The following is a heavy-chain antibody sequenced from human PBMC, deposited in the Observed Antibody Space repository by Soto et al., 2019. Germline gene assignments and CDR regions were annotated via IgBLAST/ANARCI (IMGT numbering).Heavy chain of an antibody. D-gene: IGHD6-19*01. CDR2: IIPIFGTA. CDR1: GGTFSSYA. Sequence: QVQLVQSGAEVKKPGSSVKVSCKASGGTFSSYAISWVRQAPGQGLEWMGGIIPIFGTANYAQKFQGRVTNTGGESTSTGHKELSSLRSEDTAVYYCGREEYVEQWLVRRWFDPWGQGTLVTVSS. J-gene: IGHJ5*02. CDR3: GREEYVEQWLVRRWFDP. V-gene: IGHV1-69*01.